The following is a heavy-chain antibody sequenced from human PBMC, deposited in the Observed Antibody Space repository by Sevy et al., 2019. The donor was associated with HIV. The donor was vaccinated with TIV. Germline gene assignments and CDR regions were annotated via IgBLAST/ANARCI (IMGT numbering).Heavy chain of an antibody. J-gene: IGHJ4*02. CDR3: ARAVGIAVAGYYFDY. CDR1: GGTFSSYA. Sequence: ASVKVSCKASGGTFSSYAISWVRQAPGQGLEWMGGIIPIFGTANYAQKFLGRVTITADESTSTAYMELSSLRSEDTAVYYCARAVGIAVAGYYFDYWGQGTLVTVSS. CDR2: IIPIFGTA. V-gene: IGHV1-69*13. D-gene: IGHD6-19*01.